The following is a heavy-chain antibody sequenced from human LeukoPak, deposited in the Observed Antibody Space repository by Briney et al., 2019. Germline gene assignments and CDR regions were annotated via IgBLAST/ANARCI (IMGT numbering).Heavy chain of an antibody. D-gene: IGHD4-17*01. V-gene: IGHV3-30*03. Sequence: GGSLRLSCEASGFTFSTYGMHWVRQAPGKGLEWVAVISYDGSNKYYADSVKGRFTISRDNSKNTLYLQMNSLRAEDTAVYYCARTFRWDYGDYWGTFDYWGQGTLVTVSS. CDR1: GFTFSTYG. J-gene: IGHJ4*02. CDR2: ISYDGSNK. CDR3: ARTFRWDYGDYWGTFDY.